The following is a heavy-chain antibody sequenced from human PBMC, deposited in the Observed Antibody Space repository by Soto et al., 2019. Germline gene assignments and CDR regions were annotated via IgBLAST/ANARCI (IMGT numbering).Heavy chain of an antibody. V-gene: IGHV3-30*04. CDR2: ISYDGSNK. Sequence: GGSLRLSCAASGFTFSSYAMHWVRQAPGKWLEWVAVISYDGSNKYYADSVKGRFTISRDNSKNTLYLQMNSLRAEDTAVYYCARDRGSYYFDYWGQGTLVTVSS. CDR1: GFTFSSYA. D-gene: IGHD1-26*01. J-gene: IGHJ4*02. CDR3: ARDRGSYYFDY.